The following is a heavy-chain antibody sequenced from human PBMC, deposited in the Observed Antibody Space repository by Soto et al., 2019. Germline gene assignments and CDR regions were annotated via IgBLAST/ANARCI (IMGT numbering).Heavy chain of an antibody. V-gene: IGHV1-69*12. CDR3: ARDVVVVTAPHWYFDL. CDR2: IIPIFGTA. CDR1: GGTFSSYA. J-gene: IGHJ2*01. D-gene: IGHD2-21*02. Sequence: QVQLVQSGAEVKKPGSSVKVSCKASGGTFSSYAISWVRQAPGQGLEWMGGIIPIFGTANYAQKFQGRVTITADESTSTAYMELSNLRSEDTAVYYCARDVVVVTAPHWYFDLWGRGTLVTVSS.